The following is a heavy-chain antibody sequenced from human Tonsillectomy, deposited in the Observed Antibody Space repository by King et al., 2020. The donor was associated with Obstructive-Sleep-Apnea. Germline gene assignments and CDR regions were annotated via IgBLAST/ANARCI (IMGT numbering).Heavy chain of an antibody. CDR1: GFTFNTYA. D-gene: IGHD5-12*01. Sequence: VQLVESGGGVVQPGKSLRLSCAASGFTFNTYAMHWVRQAPGKGLQWVTVITYDGSKQYYADSVRGRFTISRDNFKNMLYLQMTSLRPEDTAVFYCARGPRLQFFDYWGQGTPVTVSS. CDR2: ITYDGSKQ. V-gene: IGHV3-30*04. CDR3: ARGPRLQFFDY. J-gene: IGHJ4*02.